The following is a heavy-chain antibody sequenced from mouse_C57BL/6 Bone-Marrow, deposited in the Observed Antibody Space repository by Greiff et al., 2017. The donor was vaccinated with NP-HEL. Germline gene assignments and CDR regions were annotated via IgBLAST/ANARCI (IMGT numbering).Heavy chain of an antibody. CDR2: IYPGGGYT. D-gene: IGHD1-1*01. Sequence: QVQLQQSGAELVRPGTSVKMSCKASGYTFTNYWIGWAKQRPGHGLEWIGDIYPGGGYTNYNEKFKGKATLTADKSSSTAYMQFSSLTSEDSAIYYCARARGDYYGSSSYWYFDVWGTGTTVTVSS. V-gene: IGHV1-63*01. CDR1: GYTFTNYW. CDR3: ARARGDYYGSSSYWYFDV. J-gene: IGHJ1*03.